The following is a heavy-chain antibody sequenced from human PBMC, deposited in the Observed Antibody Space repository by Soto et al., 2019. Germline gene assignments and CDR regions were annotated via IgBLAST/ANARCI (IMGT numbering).Heavy chain of an antibody. CDR2: MYYTGST. D-gene: IGHD2-15*01. V-gene: IGHV4-59*01. CDR1: GDSISDNY. CDR3: ASALYCSGGRRLFDP. Sequence: SETLSLTCTVSGDSISDNYWSWIRQPPGKTLEWIGYMYYTGSTNYNPSLKSRVTISVDTSRNQFSLTLSSVTAADTAVYYCASALYCSGGRRLFDPWGQGTLVTVSS. J-gene: IGHJ5*02.